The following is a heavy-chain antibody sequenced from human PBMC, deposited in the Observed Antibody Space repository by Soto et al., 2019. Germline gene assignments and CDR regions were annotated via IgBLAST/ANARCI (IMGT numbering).Heavy chain of an antibody. D-gene: IGHD6-13*01. V-gene: IGHV4-31*03. CDR3: ARDYGERSSSWYFDY. CDR1: GGSISSGGYY. CDR2: IYYSGST. J-gene: IGHJ4*02. Sequence: QVQLQESGPGLVKHSQTLSLTCTVSGGSISSGGYYWSWIRQHPGKGLEWIGYIYYSGSTYYNPSLKSRVTISVDTSKNQFSLKLSSVTAADTAVYYCARDYGERSSSWYFDYWGQGTLVTVSS.